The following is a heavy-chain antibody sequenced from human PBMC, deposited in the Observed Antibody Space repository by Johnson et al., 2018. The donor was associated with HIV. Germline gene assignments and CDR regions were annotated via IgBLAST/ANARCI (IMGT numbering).Heavy chain of an antibody. J-gene: IGHJ3*02. Sequence: VQLVESGGGLVKPGGSLRLSCAASGFSVSSNYMSWVRQAPGKGPEWVSAISGSGGRTYYADSVTGRFTISRDNSKNTLYPQMNSLRAEDTAGYYCAKGGGGYCSSTSCYAFDIWGQGTMVTVSS. V-gene: IGHV3-66*02. D-gene: IGHD2-2*01. CDR2: ISGSGGRT. CDR3: AKGGGGYCSSTSCYAFDI. CDR1: GFSVSSNY.